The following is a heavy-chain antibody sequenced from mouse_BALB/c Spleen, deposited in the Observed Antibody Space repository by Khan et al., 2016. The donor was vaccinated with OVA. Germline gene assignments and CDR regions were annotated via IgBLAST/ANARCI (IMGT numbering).Heavy chain of an antibody. D-gene: IGHD1-1*02. CDR1: GFNIKDTY. J-gene: IGHJ1*01. CDR2: IAPANGNT. Sequence: EVQLQESGAELVKPGASVKLSFTASGFNIKDTYEPWVKERPEQGLEWIGRIAPANGNTEYDPKFQGKATITADTSSNTSYLQLSSLTSEDSAVYYCVHRSYGPRNFDVWRAGTTI. CDR3: VHRSYGPRNFDV. V-gene: IGHV14-3*02.